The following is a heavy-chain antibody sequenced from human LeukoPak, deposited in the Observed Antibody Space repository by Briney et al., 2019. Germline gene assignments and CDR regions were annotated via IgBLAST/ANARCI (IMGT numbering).Heavy chain of an antibody. D-gene: IGHD3-3*01. CDR1: GWTFSALL. V-gene: IGHV4-34*01. CDR3: ARSMGGFGVFTPFDY. Sequence: SETLSLTCAVYGWTFSALLWSWIRQPLGKGLEWIGEINHSGSTNYNPSIRSRVTISLDTSKNQFSLKLRSVTAADTAVYCFARSMGGFGVFTPFDYWGQGTLVTVSS. CDR2: INHSGST. J-gene: IGHJ4*02.